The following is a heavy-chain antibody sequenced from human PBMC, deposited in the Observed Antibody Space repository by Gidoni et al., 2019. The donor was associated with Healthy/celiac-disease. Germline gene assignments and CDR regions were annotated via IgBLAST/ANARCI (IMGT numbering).Heavy chain of an antibody. D-gene: IGHD3-16*02. J-gene: IGHJ4*02. CDR2: IIPIFGTA. CDR3: ARGVSDYVWGSYRYLQDFDY. CDR1: GGTFSSYA. V-gene: IGHV1-69*01. Sequence: QVQLVQSGAEVKKPGSSVKVSCKASGGTFSSYAISWVRQAPGQGLEWMGGIIPIFGTANYAQKFQGRVTITADESTSTAYMELSSLRSEDTAVYYCARGVSDYVWGSYRYLQDFDYWGQGTLVTVSS.